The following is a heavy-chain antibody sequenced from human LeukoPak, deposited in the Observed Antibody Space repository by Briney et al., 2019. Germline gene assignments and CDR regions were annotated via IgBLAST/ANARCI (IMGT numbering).Heavy chain of an antibody. V-gene: IGHV3-7*01. D-gene: IGHD4-17*01. CDR2: IKQDGSEK. Sequence: GGFLRLSCAAPGFTFSNYWMSWVRQAPGKGLEWVANIKQDGSEKYYVDSVKGRFTISRDNAKNSLYLQMNSLRAEDTAVYYCARERRPYGWFDPWGQGTLVTVSS. CDR3: ARERRPYGWFDP. CDR1: GFTFSNYW. J-gene: IGHJ5*02.